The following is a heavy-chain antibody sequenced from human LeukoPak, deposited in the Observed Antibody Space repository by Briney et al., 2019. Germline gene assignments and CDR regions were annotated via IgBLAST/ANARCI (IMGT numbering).Heavy chain of an antibody. Sequence: SQTLSLTCTVSGGSISSGGYYWSWIRQHPGKGLEWIGYIYYSGSTYYNPSLRSRVTISVDTSKNQFSLKLSSVTAADTAVYYCAKTRGGYSSDAFDYWGQGTLVTVSS. CDR3: AKTRGGYSSDAFDY. D-gene: IGHD6-19*01. CDR2: IYYSGST. CDR1: GGSISSGGYY. V-gene: IGHV4-31*03. J-gene: IGHJ4*02.